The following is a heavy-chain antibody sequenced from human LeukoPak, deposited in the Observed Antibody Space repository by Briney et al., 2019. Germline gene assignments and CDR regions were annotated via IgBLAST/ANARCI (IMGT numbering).Heavy chain of an antibody. CDR1: GFTFSSYS. J-gene: IGHJ4*02. CDR2: IRSSGSTI. CDR3: ARFGPYGSGSCTNPFDY. D-gene: IGHD3-10*01. V-gene: IGHV3-48*04. Sequence: GGSLRLSCAASGFTFSSYSMNWVRQAPGKGLEWVSYIRSSGSTIYYADSVEGRFTISRDNAKNSLYLQMNSLRAEDTAVYYCARFGPYGSGSCTNPFDYWGQGTLVTVSS.